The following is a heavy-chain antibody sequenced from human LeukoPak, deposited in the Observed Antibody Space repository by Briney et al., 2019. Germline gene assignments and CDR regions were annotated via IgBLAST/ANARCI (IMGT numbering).Heavy chain of an antibody. Sequence: GGPLTLPCAASGLTQSSYEMNWVRQAPAKGVEGVAYISRLRSTILHAPSVKSRFTISRDNAKNSLYLQMNSLRAEDTAVYYCARPHCSSASCYGYGMDVWGQGTTVTVFS. V-gene: IGHV3-48*03. CDR2: ISRLRSTI. J-gene: IGHJ6*02. CDR3: ARPHCSSASCYGYGMDV. CDR1: GLTQSSYE. D-gene: IGHD2-2*01.